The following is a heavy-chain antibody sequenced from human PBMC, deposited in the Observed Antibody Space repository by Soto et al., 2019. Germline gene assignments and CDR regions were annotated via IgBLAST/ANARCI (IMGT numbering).Heavy chain of an antibody. V-gene: IGHV4-4*02. J-gene: IGHJ6*02. D-gene: IGHD3-10*01. Sequence: QVQLQESGPGLVKPSGTLSLTCSVSGGSISSSYWWSWVRQPPGKGLEWIGEVYHSGSTNYNPYLKRRVTISVDTAKNQFSLQLSSVTAADTAVYSGARVSGYYYYGMDVWGQGTTVTVSS. CDR3: ARVSGYYYYGMDV. CDR1: GGSISSSYW. CDR2: VYHSGST.